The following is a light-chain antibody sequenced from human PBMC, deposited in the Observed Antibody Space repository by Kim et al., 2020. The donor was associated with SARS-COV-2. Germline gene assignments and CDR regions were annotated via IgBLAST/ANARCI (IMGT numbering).Light chain of an antibody. CDR2: EKN. J-gene: IGLJ3*02. CDR3: NSRDSSGNRWV. CDR1: SLRNYY. V-gene: IGLV3-19*01. Sequence: ALGQTVRITCQGDSLRNYYASWFQQKPGQAPQLVIFEKNKRPSGIPDRFSGSSSGNTASLVITGAQAEDEADYYCNSRDSSGNRWVFGGGTKLTVL.